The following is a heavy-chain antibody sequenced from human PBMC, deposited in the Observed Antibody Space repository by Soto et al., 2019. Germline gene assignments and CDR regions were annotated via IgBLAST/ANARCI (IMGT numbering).Heavy chain of an antibody. J-gene: IGHJ4*02. D-gene: IGHD5-12*01. CDR2: ISYDGSNK. V-gene: IGHV3-30-3*01. Sequence: QVQLVESGGGVVQPGRSLRLSCAASGFTFSSYAMHWVRQAPGKGLEWVAVISYDGSNKYYADSVKGRFTISRDNSKNTLYLQVNSLRAKDTAVYYCARASDSGYDCLDYWGQGTLVTVSS. CDR3: ARASDSGYDCLDY. CDR1: GFTFSSYA.